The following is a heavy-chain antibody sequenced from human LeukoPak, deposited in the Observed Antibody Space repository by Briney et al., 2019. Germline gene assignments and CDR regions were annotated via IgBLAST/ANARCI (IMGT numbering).Heavy chain of an antibody. D-gene: IGHD3-10*01. V-gene: IGHV1-2*02. CDR2: INPNSGGT. Sequence: ASVKVSCKASGYTFTGYYMHWVRQAPGQGLEWMGWINPNSGGTNYAQKFQDRVTMTRDTSISTAYMELSRLRFADTAVYYCARDGRGSRSSWFDPWGQGTLVIVSS. CDR3: ARDGRGSRSSWFDP. CDR1: GYTFTGYY. J-gene: IGHJ5*02.